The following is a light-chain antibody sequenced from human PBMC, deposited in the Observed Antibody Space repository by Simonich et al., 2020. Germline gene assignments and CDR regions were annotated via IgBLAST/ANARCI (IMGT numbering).Light chain of an antibody. CDR3: SSYTSSSTWV. J-gene: IGLJ3*02. CDR2: EVM. V-gene: IGLV2-14*01. Sequence: QSALTQPASVSGSPGQSITISCTGTSSDVGGYNYVSWYQQHPGKAPTLMLYEVMKRPSGGSNRFSGTKSGNTASLTISGLQAEDEADYYCSSYTSSSTWVFGGGTKLTVL. CDR1: SSDVGGYNY.